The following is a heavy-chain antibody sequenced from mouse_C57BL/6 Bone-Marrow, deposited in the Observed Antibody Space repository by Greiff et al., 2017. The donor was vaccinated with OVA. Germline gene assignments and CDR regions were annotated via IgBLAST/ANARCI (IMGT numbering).Heavy chain of an antibody. V-gene: IGHV1-81*01. J-gene: IGHJ3*01. Sequence: QVQLQQSGAELARPGASVKLSCKASGYTFTSYGISWVKQRTGQGLEWIGEIYPRSGNTYYNEKFKGKATLTADKSSSTAYMELRSLTSEDSAVYFCARAGDGRVLFAYWGQGTLVTVSA. CDR2: IYPRSGNT. D-gene: IGHD1-1*02. CDR1: GYTFTSYG. CDR3: ARAGDGRVLFAY.